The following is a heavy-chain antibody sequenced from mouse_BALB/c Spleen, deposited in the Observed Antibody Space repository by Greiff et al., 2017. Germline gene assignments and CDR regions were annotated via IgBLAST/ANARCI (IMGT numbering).Heavy chain of an antibody. Sequence: DVKLVESGGGLVQPGGSRKLSCAASGFTFSSFGMHWVRQAPEKGLEWVAYISSGSSTIYYADTVKGRFTISRDNPKNTLFLQMTSLRSEDTAMYYCARDRVTDWYFDVWGAGTTVTVSS. V-gene: IGHV5-17*02. D-gene: IGHD2-5*01. CDR2: ISSGSSTI. CDR3: ARDRVTDWYFDV. CDR1: GFTFSSFG. J-gene: IGHJ1*01.